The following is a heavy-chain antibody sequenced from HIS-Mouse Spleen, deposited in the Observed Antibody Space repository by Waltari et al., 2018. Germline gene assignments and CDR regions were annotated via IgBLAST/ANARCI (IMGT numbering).Heavy chain of an antibody. V-gene: IGHV4-39*07. CDR1: RGSIRSSSYY. Sequence: QLQLQESGPGLVKPSETLSLTCTVSRGSIRSSSYYRGWTRQPPGKGLEWIGSIYYSGSTYYNPSLKSRVTISVDTSKNQFSLKLSSVTAADTAVYYCARAPTGFLEWFDAFDIWGQGTMVTVSS. D-gene: IGHD3-3*01. J-gene: IGHJ3*02. CDR2: IYYSGST. CDR3: ARAPTGFLEWFDAFDI.